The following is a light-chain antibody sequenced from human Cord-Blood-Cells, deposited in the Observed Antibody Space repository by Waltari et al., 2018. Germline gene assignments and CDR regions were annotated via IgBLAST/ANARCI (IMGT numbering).Light chain of an antibody. CDR3: QQYYSTPQT. J-gene: IGKJ1*01. CDR2: GAS. V-gene: IGKV4-1*01. Sequence: DIVMTQSPDSLAVSLGERATINCKSSQSVLYSTNNKNYLAWYQQKPGQPPKLLIYGASSRESGVPDRFSGSGSGTDFTLNISSLQAEDVAVYYCQQYYSTPQTFGQGTKVEIK. CDR1: QSVLYSTNNKNY.